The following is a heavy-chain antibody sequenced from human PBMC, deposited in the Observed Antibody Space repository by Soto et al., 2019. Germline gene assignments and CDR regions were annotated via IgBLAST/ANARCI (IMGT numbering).Heavy chain of an antibody. CDR1: GFTFDQYT. V-gene: IGHV3-9*01. Sequence: EVQLVESGEGLVQPGRSLRLACAASGFTFDQYTMHWVRQAPGKGLEWVSSITWHSGTIGYADSVKGRFTISRDNAKNSLYLQMNSLRGEDTALYYCTKEMITFGDFNYYYMDVWGNGTTVTVSS. CDR3: TKEMITFGDFNYYYMDV. D-gene: IGHD3-16*01. J-gene: IGHJ6*03. CDR2: ITWHSGTI.